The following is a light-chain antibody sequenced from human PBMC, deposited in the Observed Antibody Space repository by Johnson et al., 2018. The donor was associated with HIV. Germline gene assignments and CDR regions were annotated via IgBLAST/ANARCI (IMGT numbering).Light chain of an antibody. V-gene: IGLV1-51*02. J-gene: IGLJ1*01. Sequence: QSVLTQPPSVSAAPGQKVTISCSGSSSTIGNKYVSWYQILPGTAPKLLIYENNKRPLGIPDRFSGSKSGTSATLGITGLQTGDEADYYCGTWDNSLTPFYVFGTATKVTVL. CDR1: SSTIGNKY. CDR2: ENN. CDR3: GTWDNSLTPFYV.